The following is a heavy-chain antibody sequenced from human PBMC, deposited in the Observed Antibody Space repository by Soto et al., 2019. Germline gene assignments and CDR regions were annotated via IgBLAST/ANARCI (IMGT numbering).Heavy chain of an antibody. CDR2: INKDGGTT. V-gene: IGHV3-23*01. D-gene: IGHD1-20*01. Sequence: EVQLLEPGGGLVQPGESLRLSCAASGFTFSDYFMNWVRQAPGKGLEWVSGINKDGGTTQNADFVRGRFTISRDNSRNTLYLQMNSVRAEDTALYYCAKDLHWYGMDVWGQGTTVTVS. J-gene: IGHJ6*02. CDR3: AKDLHWYGMDV. CDR1: GFTFSDYF.